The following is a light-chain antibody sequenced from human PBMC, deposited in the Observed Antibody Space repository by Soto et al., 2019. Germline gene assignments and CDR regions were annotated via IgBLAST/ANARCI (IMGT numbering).Light chain of an antibody. CDR3: AAWDDSLEGYV. V-gene: IGLV1-44*01. CDR2: SNN. J-gene: IGLJ1*01. Sequence: QSVLTQPPSASGAPGQRVTISCSGSTSNIGSNTVNWYQQLHGTAPKLRMYSNNQRPSGVPDRFSGSKSGTSASLAISGLQSEDEADYYCAAWDDSLEGYVFGTGTKVPS. CDR1: TSNIGSNT.